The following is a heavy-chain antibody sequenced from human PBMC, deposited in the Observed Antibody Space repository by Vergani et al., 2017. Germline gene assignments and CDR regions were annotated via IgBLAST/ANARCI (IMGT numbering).Heavy chain of an antibody. Sequence: QVQLVESGGGVVQPGRSLRLSCAVSGFTFSTYPMHWVRQSPGKGLEWMAVISYAGTKKYYADSVKGRVTISRDNSNNTLYLQMNSLRTEDTAVYYCAGEDTAYYDFSGHMDVWGKGTTVTVSS. J-gene: IGHJ6*03. CDR1: GFTFSTYP. CDR2: ISYAGTKK. CDR3: AGEDTAYYDFSGHMDV. V-gene: IGHV3-30-3*01. D-gene: IGHD3-3*01.